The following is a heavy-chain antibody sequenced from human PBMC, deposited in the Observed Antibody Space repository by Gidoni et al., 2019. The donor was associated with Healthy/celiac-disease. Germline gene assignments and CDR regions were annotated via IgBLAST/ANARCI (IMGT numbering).Heavy chain of an antibody. D-gene: IGHD6-19*01. CDR3: TTDHSYSSGGMDV. CDR2: IKSKTDGGTT. J-gene: IGHJ6*02. Sequence: EVQLVESGGGLVRPGGSLRLSCAASGFTFSNAWMSWVRQAPGKGLEWVGRIKSKTDGGTTDYAAPVKGRFTISRDDSKNTLYLQMNSLKTEDTAVYYCTTDHSYSSGGMDVWGQGTTVTVSS. V-gene: IGHV3-15*01. CDR1: GFTFSNAW.